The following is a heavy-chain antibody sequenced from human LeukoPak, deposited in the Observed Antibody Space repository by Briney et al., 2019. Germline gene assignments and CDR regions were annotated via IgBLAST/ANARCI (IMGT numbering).Heavy chain of an antibody. V-gene: IGHV4-4*07. Sequence: SETLSLTCTVSGGSISIYYWNWIRQPAGKGLEWIGRIYTSGSTEYNPSLKSRVTMSVDTSKNQFSLKLTSVTAADTAVYYCARGPPYCSTTNCYYMDVWGKGTTVTVSS. J-gene: IGHJ6*03. CDR1: GGSISIYY. CDR2: IYTSGST. D-gene: IGHD2-2*01. CDR3: ARGPPYCSTTNCYYMDV.